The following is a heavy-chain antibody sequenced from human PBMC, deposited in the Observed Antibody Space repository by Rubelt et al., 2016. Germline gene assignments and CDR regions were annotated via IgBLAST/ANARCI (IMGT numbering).Heavy chain of an antibody. V-gene: IGHV3-43D*03. CDR3: ARDKTGYDYGQGGLDY. CDR2: ISWVGHFS. CDR1: GFTFDDYA. D-gene: IGHD5-18*01. Sequence: GGSLRLSCAVSGFTFDDYAMHWVRQAPGKGLEWVALISWVGHFSSYADSVKGRFTISRDTSKTSLYLQRDSLRPDGTALFYCARDKTGYDYGQGGLDYWGQGTRYTVSS. J-gene: IGHJ4*02.